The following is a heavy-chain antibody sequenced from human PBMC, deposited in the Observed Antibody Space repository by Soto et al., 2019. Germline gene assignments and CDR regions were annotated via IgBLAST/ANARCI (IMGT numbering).Heavy chain of an antibody. CDR3: AKKFGSFRYYYYYMDV. CDR1: GFTFSSYG. CDR2: ISYDGSNK. J-gene: IGHJ6*03. V-gene: IGHV3-30*18. Sequence: GGSLRLSCAASGFTFSSYGMHWVRQAPGKGLEWVAVISYDGSNKYYADSVKGRFTISRDNSKNTLYLQMNSLRAEDTAVYYCAKKFGSFRYYYYYMDVWGQGTTVTVSS. D-gene: IGHD3-16*01.